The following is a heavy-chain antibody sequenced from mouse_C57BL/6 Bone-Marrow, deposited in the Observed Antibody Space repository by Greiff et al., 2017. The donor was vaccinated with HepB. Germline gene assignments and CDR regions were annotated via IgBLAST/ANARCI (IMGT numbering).Heavy chain of an antibody. CDR2: IDPENGET. Sequence: VQLQQSGAELVRPGASVKLSCTASGFNIKDDYMHWVKQRPEQGLEWIGWIDPENGETEYASKFQGKATITTDTYSNTAYLQLSSLTSEDTAVYYCTEARLLLRDLWGQGTTLTVSS. V-gene: IGHV14-4*01. CDR1: GFNIKDDY. CDR3: TEARLLLRDL. D-gene: IGHD1-1*01. J-gene: IGHJ2*01.